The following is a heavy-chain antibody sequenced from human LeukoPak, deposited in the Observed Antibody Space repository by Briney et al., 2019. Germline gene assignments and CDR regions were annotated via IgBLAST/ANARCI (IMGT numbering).Heavy chain of an antibody. CDR3: ASLSGGFCTNGVCAFDY. CDR2: IYPGDSDT. CDR1: GYSFTSYW. Sequence: GESLKISCKGSGYSFTSYWIGWVRQMPGKGLEWMGIIYPGDSDTRYSPSFQGQITISADRSISTAYLQWSSLKASDTAMYYCASLSGGFCTNGVCAFDYWGQGTLVTVSS. J-gene: IGHJ4*02. V-gene: IGHV5-51*01. D-gene: IGHD2-8*01.